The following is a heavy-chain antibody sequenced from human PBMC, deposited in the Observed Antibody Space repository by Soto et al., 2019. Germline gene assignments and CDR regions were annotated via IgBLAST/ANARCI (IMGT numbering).Heavy chain of an antibody. J-gene: IGHJ4*02. D-gene: IGHD5-18*01. Sequence: QVQLQESGPGLVKPSETLSLTCTVSGGSISSYYWSWIRQPPGKGLECIGYIYYSGSTNYNPSLKSRVTRSVDTSKNQFSLEQSSVTAADTAVYYCARWRIQLWYPSDYWGQGTLVTVSS. V-gene: IGHV4-59*01. CDR2: IYYSGST. CDR1: GGSISSYY. CDR3: ARWRIQLWYPSDY.